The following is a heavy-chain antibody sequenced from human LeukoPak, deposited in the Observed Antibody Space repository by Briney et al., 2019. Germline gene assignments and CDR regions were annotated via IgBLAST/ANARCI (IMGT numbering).Heavy chain of an antibody. CDR3: AGGGQWLAFDY. D-gene: IGHD6-19*01. CDR2: IYYSGST. Sequence: SETLSLTWSVSGGSISSYYWSWIRQPPVKGLEWIGYIYYSGSTNYNPSLKSRVTMSVDTSKNQFSLKLSSVTAADTAVYHCAGGGQWLAFDYWGQGTLVTVSS. CDR1: GGSISSYY. J-gene: IGHJ4*02. V-gene: IGHV4-59*01.